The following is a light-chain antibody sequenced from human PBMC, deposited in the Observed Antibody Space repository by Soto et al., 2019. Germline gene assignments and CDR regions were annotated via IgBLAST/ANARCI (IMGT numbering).Light chain of an antibody. J-gene: IGKJ3*01. CDR2: DAS. CDR3: QHYGTSAL. CDR1: QSFSRSY. Sequence: EIVLPQSPGTLSLSPGESTTLSCRARQSFSRSYLAWYQQKPGQAPRLLIYDASRATGIPDRFSASGSGTAFTLTSTRREPEECAVYYCQHYGTSALFGPGNK. V-gene: IGKV3-20*01.